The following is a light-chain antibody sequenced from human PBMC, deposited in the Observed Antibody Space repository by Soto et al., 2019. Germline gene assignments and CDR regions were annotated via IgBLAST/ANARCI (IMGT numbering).Light chain of an antibody. Sequence: EIVMTQSPATLSVSPGERATLSCRASQSVSSNLAWYQLKPGQAPRLVIYGATTRATGIPARFSGSGSGTEFTLTISNLQSEDFAIYYCQQYNVWVGITFGGGTKVEIK. CDR1: QSVSSN. CDR2: GAT. J-gene: IGKJ4*01. V-gene: IGKV3-15*01. CDR3: QQYNVWVGIT.